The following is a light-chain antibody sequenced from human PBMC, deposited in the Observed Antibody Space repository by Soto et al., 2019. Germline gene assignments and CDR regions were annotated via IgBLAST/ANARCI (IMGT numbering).Light chain of an antibody. V-gene: IGKV3D-20*02. CDR3: QHRSGWPALT. CDR1: QSIISNF. CDR2: DSS. J-gene: IGKJ4*01. Sequence: EIVLTQSPGTLSLSPGETASLSCWASQSIISNFLAWYQQRRGQPPRLLIYDSSRRASGIPARFTGSGSGTAFTLTISSLEPEDFAVYYCQHRSGWPALTFGGGTEVEIK.